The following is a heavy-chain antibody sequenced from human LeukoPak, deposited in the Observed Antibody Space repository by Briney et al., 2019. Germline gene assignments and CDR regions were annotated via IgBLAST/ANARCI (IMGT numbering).Heavy chain of an antibody. J-gene: IGHJ6*02. Sequence: GGSLRLSCAASGFTFDDYAMHWVRQAPGKGLEWVSGISWNSGSIGYADSVKGRFTISRDNAKNSLYLQMNSLRAEDTALYYCAKDLNWNYKLSMDVWGQGTTVIVSS. CDR3: AKDLNWNYKLSMDV. CDR1: GFTFDDYA. V-gene: IGHV3-9*01. D-gene: IGHD1-7*01. CDR2: ISWNSGSI.